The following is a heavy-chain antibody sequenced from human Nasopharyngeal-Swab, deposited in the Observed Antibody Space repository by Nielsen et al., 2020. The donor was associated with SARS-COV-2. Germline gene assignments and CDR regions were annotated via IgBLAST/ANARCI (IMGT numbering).Heavy chain of an antibody. Sequence: GESLKISCGSSGFRLSDYRMHWVRQVPGKGLEWVARVNEDGTTITYADSVKGRFTISRDYAKNTLFLRMRSLRDDDTAVYYCTRDLSGPVDLWGLGILVTVSS. V-gene: IGHV3-74*03. J-gene: IGHJ4*01. CDR2: VNEDGTTI. D-gene: IGHD1-26*01. CDR1: GFRLSDYR. CDR3: TRDLSGPVDL.